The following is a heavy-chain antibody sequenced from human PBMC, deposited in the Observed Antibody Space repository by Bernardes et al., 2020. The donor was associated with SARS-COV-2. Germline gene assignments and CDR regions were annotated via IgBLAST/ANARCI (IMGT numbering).Heavy chain of an antibody. J-gene: IGHJ3*01. V-gene: IGHV1-3*04. D-gene: IGHD7-27*01. CDR1: GYTFTSYP. Sequence: ASVKVSCKASGYTFTSYPMHWVRQAPGQRLEWMGWINTGNGNTEYSQKFQGRVTITRDTSATTVYMELSSLRSEDTAVYYCAVSWGKGAFDLWGQGTMVTVSS. CDR2: INTGNGNT. CDR3: AVSWGKGAFDL.